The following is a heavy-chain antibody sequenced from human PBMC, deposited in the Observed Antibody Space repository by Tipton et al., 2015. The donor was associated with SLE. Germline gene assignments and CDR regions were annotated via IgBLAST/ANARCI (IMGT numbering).Heavy chain of an antibody. D-gene: IGHD4-17*01. CDR2: IYTGGTT. Sequence: SLRLSCAASGFIVSSNYMNWVRQAPGEGLEWVSVIYTGGTTYYADSVKGRFTISRDNSKNTLYLQMNSLRAEDTAVYYCARESTVTTLAFDIWGQGTMVTVSS. CDR3: ARESTVTTLAFDI. CDR1: GFIVSSNY. V-gene: IGHV3-53*05. J-gene: IGHJ3*02.